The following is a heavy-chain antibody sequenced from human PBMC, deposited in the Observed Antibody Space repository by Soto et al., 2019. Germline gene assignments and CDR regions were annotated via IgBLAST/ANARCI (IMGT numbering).Heavy chain of an antibody. CDR1: GYTFTGYA. V-gene: IGHV1-18*01. CDR3: ARGRELFSK. D-gene: IGHD1-26*01. Sequence: QVQVVQSGAEVKKPGASVKVSCKASGYTFTGYAISWVRQAPGQGLEWMGWISTHSGNTNYAQKVQGRVTMTTDTSKNTVFMELRSLTSDDTAVYYCARGRELFSKWGQGTLITVSS. J-gene: IGHJ4*02. CDR2: ISTHSGNT.